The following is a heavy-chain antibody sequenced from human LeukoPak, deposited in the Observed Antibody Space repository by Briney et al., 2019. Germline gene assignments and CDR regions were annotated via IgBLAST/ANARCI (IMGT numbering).Heavy chain of an antibody. Sequence: GESLKISCKGSGYSYTSYWIGCVRQMLGKGLEWMGNIYPGGSDTRYSPSFQGQVTISADKSISTAYLQWSSLKASDTAMYYCARSYYYGSGSTYYFDYWGQGTLVTVSS. CDR2: IYPGGSDT. CDR3: ARSYYYGSGSTYYFDY. J-gene: IGHJ4*02. D-gene: IGHD3-10*01. V-gene: IGHV5-51*01. CDR1: GYSYTSYW.